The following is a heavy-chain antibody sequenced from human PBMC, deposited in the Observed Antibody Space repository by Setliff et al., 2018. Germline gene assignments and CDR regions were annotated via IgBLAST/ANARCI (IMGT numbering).Heavy chain of an antibody. V-gene: IGHV3-7*01. J-gene: IGHJ3*02. CDR2: IKQDGSEK. Sequence: GGSLRLSCAASGFTFSSYWMSWVRQAPGKGLEWVANIKQDGSEKDYVDSVKGRFTISRDNAKNSLYLQMNSLRAEDTAVYYCARDKDFWSGYAFDIWGQGTMVTVSS. D-gene: IGHD3-3*01. CDR3: ARDKDFWSGYAFDI. CDR1: GFTFSSYW.